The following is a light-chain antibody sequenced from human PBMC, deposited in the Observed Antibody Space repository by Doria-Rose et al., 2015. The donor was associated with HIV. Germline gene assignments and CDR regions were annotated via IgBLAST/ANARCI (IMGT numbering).Light chain of an antibody. CDR2: WAS. Sequence: DIQVTQSPESLGMSLGERATLNCKSNQSLLYTSKNYIAWYQQKPGQPPKLLIYWASTRQSGVPARFSGSGSGTDFTLTISSLEAEDVAVYYCQQYYDAPSFGPGTTVDIK. V-gene: IGKV4-1*01. CDR3: QQYYDAPS. CDR1: QSLLYTSKNY. J-gene: IGKJ3*01.